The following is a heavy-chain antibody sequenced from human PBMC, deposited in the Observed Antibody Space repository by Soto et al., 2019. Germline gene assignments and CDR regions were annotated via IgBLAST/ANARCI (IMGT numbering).Heavy chain of an antibody. J-gene: IGHJ6*03. Sequence: SETLSLTCAVYGGSFSGYYWSWIRQPPGKGLEWIGEINHSGSTNYNPSLKSRVTISVDMSKNQFSLKLSSVTAADTAVYYCARGRKPAAPFYYYYMDVWGKGTTVTVSS. CDR3: ARGRKPAAPFYYYYMDV. D-gene: IGHD6-13*01. CDR1: GGSFSGYY. V-gene: IGHV4-34*01. CDR2: INHSGST.